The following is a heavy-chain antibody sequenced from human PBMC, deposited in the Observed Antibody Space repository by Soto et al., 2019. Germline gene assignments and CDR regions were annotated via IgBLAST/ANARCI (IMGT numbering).Heavy chain of an antibody. V-gene: IGHV1-69*12. CDR1: GATFSISV. D-gene: IGHD5-12*01. CDR2: IISIFGTP. Sequence: QVQLVQSGAELKKPGSSVKVSCRASGATFSISVFNWVRQAPGQGLEWMGGIISIFGTPNYSQKLQGRVTITAEESTSTGYMELNNLRSDDAAIYYCARVLGGGYEPGDYWGQGTHVTVFS. CDR3: ARVLGGGYEPGDY. J-gene: IGHJ4*02.